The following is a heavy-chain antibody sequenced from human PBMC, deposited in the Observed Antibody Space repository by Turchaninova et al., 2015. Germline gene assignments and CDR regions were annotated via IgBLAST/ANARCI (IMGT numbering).Heavy chain of an antibody. D-gene: IGHD6-25*01. CDR2: FVPVFGTA. CDR3: ARDGAALSFPHF. CDR1: GGSFRSYG. V-gene: IGHV1-69*01. Sequence: VQSGAEVKKPGSSVKVSCKASGGSFRSYGIGWMRQAPGQGLEWMGVFVPVFGTAKYAPKFQDRVTITADESTSTAYMELSSLRSDDTAVYYCARDGAALSFPHFWGQGTLVTVS. J-gene: IGHJ4*02.